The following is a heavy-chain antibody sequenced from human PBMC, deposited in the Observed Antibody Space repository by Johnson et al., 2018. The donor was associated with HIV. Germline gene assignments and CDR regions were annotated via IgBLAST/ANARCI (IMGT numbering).Heavy chain of an antibody. CDR2: VWYDGGNK. Sequence: QVQLVESGGGVVQPGRSLRLSCVASGFTFSNYGMHWVRQAPGKGLEWVALVWYDGGNKYYADSVKGRFTIFRDNSENTLYLQMNSLRAEDTALYYCAKAFLEDPADAFDIWGQGTMVTVSS. CDR1: GFTFSNYG. CDR3: AKAFLEDPADAFDI. J-gene: IGHJ3*02. D-gene: IGHD2/OR15-2a*01. V-gene: IGHV3-33*06.